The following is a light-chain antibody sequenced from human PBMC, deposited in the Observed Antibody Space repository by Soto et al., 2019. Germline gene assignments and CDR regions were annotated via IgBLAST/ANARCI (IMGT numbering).Light chain of an antibody. V-gene: IGKV1-39*01. J-gene: IGKJ5*01. Sequence: DIQMTQSPSSLSASVGDRVTITCRASQSIFNYVNWYQQKPGRAPRLLIYGASNLQSGVPSRFSGSGSGTDFTLTISSLLPEDFATYYCQQGYSTPVTFGQGTRLEIK. CDR1: QSIFNY. CDR2: GAS. CDR3: QQGYSTPVT.